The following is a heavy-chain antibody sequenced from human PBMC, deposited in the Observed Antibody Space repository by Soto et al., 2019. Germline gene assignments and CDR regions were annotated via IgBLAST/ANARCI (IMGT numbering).Heavy chain of an antibody. D-gene: IGHD3-10*01. CDR1: GGSINSYF. CDR2: IYYSGST. J-gene: IGHJ4*02. CDR3: ARAGTNMVQFDY. Sequence: QVQLQESGPGLVRPSETLSLTCTVSGGSINSYFWSWIRQSPGKGLEWIGHIYYSGSTSYSPSLKSRVSISVDTSKNQFSLEVHSVTAADTAVYYCARAGTNMVQFDYWGQGTLVTVFS. V-gene: IGHV4-59*01.